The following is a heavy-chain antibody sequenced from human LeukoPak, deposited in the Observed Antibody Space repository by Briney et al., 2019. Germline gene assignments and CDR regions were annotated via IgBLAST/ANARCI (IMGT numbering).Heavy chain of an antibody. V-gene: IGHV1-8*01. J-gene: IGHJ3*02. Sequence: ASVKVSCKASGYTFTSYDINWVRQATRQGLEWMGWMNPNSGNTGYAQKFQGRVTMTRNTSISTAYMELGSLRSEDTAVYYCAREGRSYYRDAFDIWGQGTMVTVSS. CDR3: AREGRSYYRDAFDI. CDR2: MNPNSGNT. CDR1: GYTFTSYD. D-gene: IGHD1-26*01.